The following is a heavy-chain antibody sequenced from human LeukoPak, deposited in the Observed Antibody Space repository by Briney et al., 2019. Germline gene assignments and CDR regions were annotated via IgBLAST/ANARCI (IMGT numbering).Heavy chain of an antibody. Sequence: GGSLRLSCAASGFTFSSYAMSWARQAPGKGLEWVSAISGSGGSTYYADSVKGRFTISRDNSKNTLYLQMNSLRAEDTAVYYCAKDPAAYDYVWGSYRFGYWGQGTLVTVSS. CDR1: GFTFSSYA. V-gene: IGHV3-23*01. J-gene: IGHJ4*02. D-gene: IGHD3-16*02. CDR3: AKDPAAYDYVWGSYRFGY. CDR2: ISGSGGST.